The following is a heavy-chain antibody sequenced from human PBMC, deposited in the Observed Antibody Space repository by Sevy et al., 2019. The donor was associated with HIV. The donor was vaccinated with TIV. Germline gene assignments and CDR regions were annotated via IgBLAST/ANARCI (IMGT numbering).Heavy chain of an antibody. V-gene: IGHV3-49*04. J-gene: IGHJ4*02. Sequence: QLGGSLRLSCTASGFTFGDYCMSWVRQAPGKGLEWVAFLKSDVYGVTVDHAASVRGRFVISRDDSKTIAYLQMNDLKTEDTGVYYCTRWKAAQSIFDYWGQGALVTVSS. CDR1: GFTFGDYC. CDR2: LKSDVYGVTV. D-gene: IGHD6-13*01. CDR3: TRWKAAQSIFDY.